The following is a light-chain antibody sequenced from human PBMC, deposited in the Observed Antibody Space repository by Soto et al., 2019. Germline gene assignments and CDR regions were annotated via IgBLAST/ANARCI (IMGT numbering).Light chain of an antibody. V-gene: IGKV3-11*01. Sequence: EIVLTQSPATLSLSPGERATLSCRASQSVSSYLAWYQQKPGQAPRLLIYDASNRATGIPARFSGSGSGTDFTLTISSLEPDDFAVYYCQQRSNWPAFTFGPATKVDIK. J-gene: IGKJ3*01. CDR2: DAS. CDR3: QQRSNWPAFT. CDR1: QSVSSY.